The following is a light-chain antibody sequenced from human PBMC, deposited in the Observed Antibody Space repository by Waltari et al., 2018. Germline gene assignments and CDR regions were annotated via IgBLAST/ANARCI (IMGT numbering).Light chain of an antibody. V-gene: IGKV3-20*01. Sequence: EIVLTQSPGTPSLSPGERGTLPCRASQSVSRFLAWYQQKPDQAPRLLIYGASTRATGIPDRFSGSGSGTDFSLTISRLEPEDFAVYYCQKYDRLPATFGQGTKVEIK. J-gene: IGKJ1*01. CDR1: QSVSRF. CDR2: GAS. CDR3: QKYDRLPAT.